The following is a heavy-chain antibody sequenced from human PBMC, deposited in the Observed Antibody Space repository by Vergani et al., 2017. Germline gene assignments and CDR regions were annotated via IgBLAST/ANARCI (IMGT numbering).Heavy chain of an antibody. CDR2: ISSSSYI. CDR3: ARMRGYCSGGSCYVHYYYYYGMDV. V-gene: IGHV3-21*01. D-gene: IGHD2-15*01. Sequence: EVQLVESGGGLVKPGGSLRLSCAASGFTFSSYSMNWVRQAPGKGLEWVSSISSSSYIYYADSVKGRFTISRDNAKNSLYLQMNSLRAEDTAVYYCARMRGYCSGGSCYVHYYYYYGMDVWGQGTTVTVSS. CDR1: GFTFSSYS. J-gene: IGHJ6*02.